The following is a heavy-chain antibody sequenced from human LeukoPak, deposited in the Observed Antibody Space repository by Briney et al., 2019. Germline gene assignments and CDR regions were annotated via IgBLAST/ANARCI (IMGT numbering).Heavy chain of an antibody. CDR1: GYNFTSYW. V-gene: IGHV5-51*01. CDR3: ARRRIDCSGGSCYSGNWFDP. Sequence: GASLQISCKGSGYNFTSYWIGWVRQLPGKGLEWMGIIYPGDSDTRYSPSFQGQVTISADKSISTAYLQWSSLKASDAAMYYCARRRIDCSGGSCYSGNWFDPWGQGTLVTVSS. CDR2: IYPGDSDT. D-gene: IGHD2-15*01. J-gene: IGHJ5*02.